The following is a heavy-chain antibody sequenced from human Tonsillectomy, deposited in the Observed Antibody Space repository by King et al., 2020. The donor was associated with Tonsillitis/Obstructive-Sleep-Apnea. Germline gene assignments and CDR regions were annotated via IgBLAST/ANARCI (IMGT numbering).Heavy chain of an antibody. J-gene: IGHJ6*02. CDR3: ARDRGLRFLECLLYSASEDGVDV. D-gene: IGHD3-3*01. CDR1: GGTFSNYV. CDR2: IIPVLDLA. Sequence: VQLVQSGAEVKKPGSSVKVSCKASGGTFSNYVFSWVRQAPGQGLEWMGGIIPVLDLANYAQKFQGRVAITADKSTSTTYMELSSLRSEDTAVYYCARDRGLRFLECLLYSASEDGVDVWGQGTMVTVSS. V-gene: IGHV1-69*10.